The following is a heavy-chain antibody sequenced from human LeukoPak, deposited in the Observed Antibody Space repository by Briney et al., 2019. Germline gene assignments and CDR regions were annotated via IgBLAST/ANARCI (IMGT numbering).Heavy chain of an antibody. Sequence: SETLSLTCTVSGGSISNYYWSWTRQPAGKGLEYIGRPYASGRTDYSPSLRSQLTMSLDTSKNQFSLKLTSVTAADTAIYYCARDGAATFSDYWGQGALVTVSS. CDR3: ARDGAATFSDY. J-gene: IGHJ4*02. CDR1: GGSISNYY. CDR2: PYASGRT. D-gene: IGHD1-26*01. V-gene: IGHV4-4*07.